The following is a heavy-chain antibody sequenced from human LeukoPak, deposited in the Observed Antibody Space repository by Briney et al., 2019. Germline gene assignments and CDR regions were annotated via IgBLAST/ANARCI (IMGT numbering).Heavy chain of an antibody. J-gene: IGHJ4*02. CDR1: GYTFTYYY. D-gene: IGHD2-15*01. V-gene: IGHV1-2*02. CDR3: AREGYCSGSNCPIEY. Sequence: ASVKVSCKASGYTFTYYYMNWVRQAPGQGLEWMGGINPHSGDTKYAQQFQGRVTMTRDTSISTAYMELRRLRSDDTAIYYCAREGYCSGSNCPIEYWGQGSLVTVSS. CDR2: INPHSGDT.